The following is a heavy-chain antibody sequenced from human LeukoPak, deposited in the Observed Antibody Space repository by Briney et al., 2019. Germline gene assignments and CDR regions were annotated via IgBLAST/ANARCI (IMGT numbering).Heavy chain of an antibody. CDR1: GFTFSDYY. J-gene: IGHJ4*02. CDR3: ARSRGSYFDY. V-gene: IGHV3-11*06. CDR2: ISGSSTYT. Sequence: GGSLRLSCAASGFTFSDYYMIWIRQAPGKGLDWVSYISGSSTYTNYADSVKGRFIISRDNGKNSLYLQMNSLRVEDTAVFYCARSRGSYFDYWGQGTLVIVSS. D-gene: IGHD1-26*01.